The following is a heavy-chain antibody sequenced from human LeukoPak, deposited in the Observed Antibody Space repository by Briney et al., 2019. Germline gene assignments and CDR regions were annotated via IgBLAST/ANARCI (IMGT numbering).Heavy chain of an antibody. J-gene: IGHJ4*02. CDR2: INPEATTP. CDR1: GFTFSTYW. Sequence: GGTLRLSCAASGFTFSTYWMHRVRHAPGKGRVWVSVINPEATTPTYADSVKGRFTISRYNAKNTLYLQMDSLRADDTAIYYCVFFYTALKIPYWGQGGLVTVSS. D-gene: IGHD2-21*02. V-gene: IGHV3-74*01. CDR3: VFFYTALKIPY.